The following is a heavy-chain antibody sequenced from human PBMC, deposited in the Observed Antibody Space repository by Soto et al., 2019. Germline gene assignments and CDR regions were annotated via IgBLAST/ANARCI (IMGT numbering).Heavy chain of an antibody. CDR3: AGASDSTWYNWLDP. J-gene: IGHJ5*02. D-gene: IGHD4-4*01. Sequence: SVKVSCKASGGTFSSYAISWVRQAPGQGLEWMGGIIPIFGTANYAHKFRGRVTITADESTATAYMELNSLRSEDTAVYYCAGASDSTWYNWLDPWGQGTLVTVSS. V-gene: IGHV1-69*13. CDR1: GGTFSSYA. CDR2: IIPIFGTA.